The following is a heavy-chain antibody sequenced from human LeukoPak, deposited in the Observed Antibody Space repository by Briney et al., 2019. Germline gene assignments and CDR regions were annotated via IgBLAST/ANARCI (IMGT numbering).Heavy chain of an antibody. CDR3: ARLVNIYDSSGYPENWFDP. CDR1: GFTFSSYA. Sequence: GGSLRLSCAASGFTFSSYAMSWVRQAPGKGLEWVSAISGSGGSTYYADSVKGRFTISRDNSKNTLYLQMNSLRAEDTAVYYCARLVNIYDSSGYPENWFDPWGQGTLVTVSS. D-gene: IGHD3-22*01. J-gene: IGHJ5*02. CDR2: ISGSGGST. V-gene: IGHV3-23*01.